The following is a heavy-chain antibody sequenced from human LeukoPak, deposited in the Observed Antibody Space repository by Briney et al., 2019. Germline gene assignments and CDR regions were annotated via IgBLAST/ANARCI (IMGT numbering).Heavy chain of an antibody. Sequence: PSETRSLTCTLSGGSTISSSYYWGWIRQPPGKGLEWIGSIYYSGSTYCNPSPKTRVPRSVETSKTQFSLKRSSVTAADTAVYYCAKTTYYYGSGSYYPRGYFDYWGEGALVTVSS. CDR1: GGSTISSSYY. CDR2: IYYSGST. D-gene: IGHD3-10*01. J-gene: IGHJ4*02. V-gene: IGHV4-39*07. CDR3: AKTTYYYGSGSYYPRGYFDY.